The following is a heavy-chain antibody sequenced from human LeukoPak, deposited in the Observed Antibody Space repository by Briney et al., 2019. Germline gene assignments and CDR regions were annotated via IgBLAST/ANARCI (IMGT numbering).Heavy chain of an antibody. V-gene: IGHV3-7*03. CDR2: INKDGGEK. CDR3: AKQSRSSGWYPIDY. Sequence: GGSLRLSCAASGFTFSSYWMSWVRQAPGKGLEWVANINKDGGEKYYVDSVKGRFTISRDNAKNSLYLQMNSLRADDTAVYYCAKQSRSSGWYPIDYWGQGTLVTVSS. J-gene: IGHJ4*02. D-gene: IGHD6-19*01. CDR1: GFTFSSYW.